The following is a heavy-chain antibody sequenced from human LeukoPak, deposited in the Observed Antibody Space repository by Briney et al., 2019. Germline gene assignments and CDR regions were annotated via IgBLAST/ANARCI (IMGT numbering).Heavy chain of an antibody. J-gene: IGHJ5*02. CDR3: ARATSYDFWSGYSPYNWFDP. V-gene: IGHV3-30*01. D-gene: IGHD3-3*01. CDR1: EFTFSSYA. Sequence: PGGSLRLSCAASEFTFSSYAMHWVRQAPGKGLQWVALISYDGGNKYYADSVKGRFTISRDNSKNTLYLLMNSLRSEDTAVYYCARATSYDFWSGYSPYNWFDPWGQGTLVTVSS. CDR2: ISYDGGNK.